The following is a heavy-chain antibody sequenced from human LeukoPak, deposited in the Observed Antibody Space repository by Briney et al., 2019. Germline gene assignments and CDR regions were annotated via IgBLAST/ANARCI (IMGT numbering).Heavy chain of an antibody. D-gene: IGHD6-19*01. CDR1: GYTFTSYY. CDR2: INPSGGST. Sequence: GASVKVSCKASGYTFTSYYMHWVRQAPGQGLEWMGIINPSGGSTSYAQKFQGRVTMTRDTSTSTVYMELSSLRSEDTAVYYCAREWGIAVAGGAFDIWGQGTMVTVSS. CDR3: AREWGIAVAGGAFDI. J-gene: IGHJ3*02. V-gene: IGHV1-46*01.